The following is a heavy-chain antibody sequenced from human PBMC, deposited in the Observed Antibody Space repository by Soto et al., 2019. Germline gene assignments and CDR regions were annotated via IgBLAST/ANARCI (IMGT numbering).Heavy chain of an antibody. J-gene: IGHJ4*02. CDR3: ARPLANDSSGFNDY. D-gene: IGHD3-22*01. CDR2: IYPGDSDT. Sequence: PGESLKISCKVSWYSFTSYWIGWVRQGPGKGLEWMGIIYPGDSDTRYSPSFRGQVTISADKSISTAYLQWSSLKASDTAMYYCARPLANDSSGFNDYWGQGTLVTVSS. CDR1: WYSFTSYW. V-gene: IGHV5-51*01.